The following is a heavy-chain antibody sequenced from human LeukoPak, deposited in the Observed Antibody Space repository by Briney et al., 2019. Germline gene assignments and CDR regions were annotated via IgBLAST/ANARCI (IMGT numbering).Heavy chain of an antibody. CDR2: INPNIGGT. D-gene: IGHD2-21*01. CDR1: GYTFTGYY. V-gene: IGHV1-2*02. CDR3: ASGGGAPGHLDP. Sequence: GASVKVSCKASGYTFTGYYMHWVRQAPGQGLEWMGWINPNIGGTNYAQKFHRRVTMTRDTSISTAYMELSRLRSDDTAVYYCASGGGAPGHLDPWGQGTLVTVSS. J-gene: IGHJ5*02.